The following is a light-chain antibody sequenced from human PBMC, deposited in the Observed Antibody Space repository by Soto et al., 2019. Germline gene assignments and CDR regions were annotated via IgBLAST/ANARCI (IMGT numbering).Light chain of an antibody. CDR2: AAS. V-gene: IGKV1-12*01. CDR3: QQSYSTPQT. Sequence: DIQMTQSPSSVSASVGDRVTITCRASQGISSWLARYQQKPGKAPKLLIYAASSLQSGVPSRFSGSGSGTDFTLTISSLQPEDFATYYCQQSYSTPQTFGQGTKVDNK. J-gene: IGKJ1*01. CDR1: QGISSW.